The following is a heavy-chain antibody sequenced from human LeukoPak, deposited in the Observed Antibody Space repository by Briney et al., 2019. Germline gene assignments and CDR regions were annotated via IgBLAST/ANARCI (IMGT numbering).Heavy chain of an antibody. CDR1: GGSFSGYY. V-gene: IGHV4-4*07. CDR3: ARDIAAAAGFDP. Sequence: SETLSLTCAVYGGSFSGYYWSWIRQPAGKGLEWIGRIYTSGSTNYNPSLKSRVTISVDTSKNQFSLKLSSVTAADTAVYYCARDIAAAAGFDPWGQGTLVTVSS. CDR2: IYTSGST. J-gene: IGHJ5*02. D-gene: IGHD6-13*01.